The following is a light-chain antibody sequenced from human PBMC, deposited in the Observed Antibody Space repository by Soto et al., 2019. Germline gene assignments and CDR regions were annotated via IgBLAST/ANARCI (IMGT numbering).Light chain of an antibody. Sequence: QSALTQPASVSGSPGQSITISCTGTSSDVGGYKYVSWYQQHPGNVPKLMIYEVSNRPSGVSNRFSGSKSGNTASLAISGLQAEDEADYYCSSYTSTNTLVIFGGGTKVTVL. V-gene: IGLV2-14*01. J-gene: IGLJ2*01. CDR3: SSYTSTNTLVI. CDR1: SSDVGGYKY. CDR2: EVS.